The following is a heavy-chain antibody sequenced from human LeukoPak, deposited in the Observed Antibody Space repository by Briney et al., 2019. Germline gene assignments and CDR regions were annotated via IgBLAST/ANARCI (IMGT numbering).Heavy chain of an antibody. J-gene: IGHJ4*02. CDR2: IYYSGST. Sequence: PSETLSLTCTVSGYSISTGYYWGWIRQPPGKGLEWIGSIYYSGSTYYNPSLKSRVTISVDTSKNQFSLKLSSVTAADTAVYYCARLAAAGTWYFDYWGQGTLVTVSS. V-gene: IGHV4-38-2*02. D-gene: IGHD6-13*01. CDR3: ARLAAAGTWYFDY. CDR1: GYSISTGYY.